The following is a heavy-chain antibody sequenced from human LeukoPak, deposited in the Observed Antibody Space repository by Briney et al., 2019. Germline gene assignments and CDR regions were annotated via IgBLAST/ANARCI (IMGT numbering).Heavy chain of an antibody. V-gene: IGHV1-18*01. CDR3: ARVEYEYYDFWSGYYTRRVLDTGFDY. Sequence: GASVKVSCKASGYTFTSYGISWVRQAPGQGLEWMGWISAYNGNTNYAQKLQGRVTMTTDTSTSTAYMELRSLRSDDTAVYYCARVEYEYYDFWSGYYTRRVLDTGFDYWGQGTLVTVSS. CDR1: GYTFTSYG. J-gene: IGHJ4*02. CDR2: ISAYNGNT. D-gene: IGHD3-3*01.